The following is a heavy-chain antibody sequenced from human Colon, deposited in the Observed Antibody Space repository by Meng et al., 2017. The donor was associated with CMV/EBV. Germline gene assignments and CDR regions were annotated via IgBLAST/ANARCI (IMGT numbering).Heavy chain of an antibody. CDR3: TRGPRIPDDS. CDR1: GSSFSNSW. V-gene: IGHV3-21*01. CDR2: ISSTSSHI. J-gene: IGHJ5*01. Sequence: GESLKISCAASGSSFSNSWMIWVRQAPGKGLEWVSCISSTSSHITYADSVKGRFTISRDNANNSLFLQMNNLRVEDTGVYYCTRGPRIPDDSWGQGTLVTVSS.